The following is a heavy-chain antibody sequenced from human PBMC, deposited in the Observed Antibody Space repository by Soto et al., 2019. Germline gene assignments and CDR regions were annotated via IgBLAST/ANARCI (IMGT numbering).Heavy chain of an antibody. CDR3: AKNQERDLPRFIAF. Sequence: EVQLVESGGGLVQPGRSLRLSCAASGFIFDDYAMHWVRQVPGKGLEWVSGISWNSDDRAYADSVKGRFTISRDNAKNALYLQRSSLRAEDTALYYCAKNQERDLPRFIAFWGQGTLVTVP. CDR1: GFIFDDYA. V-gene: IGHV3-9*01. J-gene: IGHJ4*02. CDR2: ISWNSDDR. D-gene: IGHD3-16*02.